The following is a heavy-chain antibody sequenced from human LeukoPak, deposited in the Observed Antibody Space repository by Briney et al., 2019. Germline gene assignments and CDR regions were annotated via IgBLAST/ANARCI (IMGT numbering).Heavy chain of an antibody. CDR2: IKSDGSTT. Sequence: PGGSLRLSCAASGFTFSTYWMHWVRHAPGKGLVWVSRIKSDGSTTSYADSVKGRFTISRDNAKNTLYLQMNSLRAEDTAVYYCASSWSLTNWGQGTLVTVSS. J-gene: IGHJ4*02. D-gene: IGHD6-13*01. CDR1: GFTFSTYW. V-gene: IGHV3-74*01. CDR3: ASSWSLTN.